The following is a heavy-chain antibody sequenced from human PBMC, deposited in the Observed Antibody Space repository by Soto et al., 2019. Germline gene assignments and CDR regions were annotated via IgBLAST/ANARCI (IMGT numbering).Heavy chain of an antibody. CDR2: FNGNGGLT. CDR1: GFTFSSYA. D-gene: IGHD2-15*01. J-gene: IGHJ5*02. V-gene: IGHV3-23*01. CDR3: AKDNSLHWFDP. Sequence: PAGSLRLSCATSGFTFSSYAMTWVRQGPGKGLEWVSTFNGNGGLTYYADSVKGRFTISRDNSKNTLYLQMDSLRAEDTAIYYCAKDNSLHWFDPWGQGPLVTVSS.